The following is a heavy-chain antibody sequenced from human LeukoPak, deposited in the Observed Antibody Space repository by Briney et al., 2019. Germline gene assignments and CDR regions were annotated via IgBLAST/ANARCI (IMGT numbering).Heavy chain of an antibody. CDR1: GFTFSSYG. D-gene: IGHD1-26*01. J-gene: IGHJ4*02. Sequence: GGSLRLSCAASGFTFSSYGMHWVRQAPGKGLEWAAVIWYDGSNKYYADSVKGRFTISRDNSKNTLYLQMNSLRAEDTAVYYCAREPSGSYETALDYWGQGTLVTVSS. V-gene: IGHV3-33*01. CDR2: IWYDGSNK. CDR3: AREPSGSYETALDY.